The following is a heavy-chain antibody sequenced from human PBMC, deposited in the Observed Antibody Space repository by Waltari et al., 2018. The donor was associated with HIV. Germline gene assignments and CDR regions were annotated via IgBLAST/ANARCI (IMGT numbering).Heavy chain of an antibody. D-gene: IGHD1-26*01. CDR1: GFTISANY. V-gene: IGHV3-53*01. CDR3: ARDPRSSGYYGMDV. CDR2: IYSGGST. Sequence: EVQLVESGGGLIEPGGSLRLSCAASGFTISANYMSWVRQAPGTGLEWVSVIYSGGSTYYADSVKGRFTISRDNSKNTLSLHMNSLRAEDTAVYYCARDPRSSGYYGMDVWGQGATVTVSS. J-gene: IGHJ6*02.